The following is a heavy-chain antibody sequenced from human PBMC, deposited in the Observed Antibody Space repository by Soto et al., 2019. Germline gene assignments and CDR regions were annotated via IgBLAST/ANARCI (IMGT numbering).Heavy chain of an antibody. Sequence: ASVKLSCKTSGYTFSNYGINWVRQAPGQGLEWMGWISGYNGNTNYAQTVQGRVTMTTDTSTGTVYMELRSLKSDDTAIYYCSRFIMVGGWFDPNYYHGMDVWGQGTTVTVSS. V-gene: IGHV1-18*01. J-gene: IGHJ6*02. CDR2: ISGYNGNT. CDR1: GYTFSNYG. D-gene: IGHD6-19*01. CDR3: SRFIMVGGWFDPNYYHGMDV.